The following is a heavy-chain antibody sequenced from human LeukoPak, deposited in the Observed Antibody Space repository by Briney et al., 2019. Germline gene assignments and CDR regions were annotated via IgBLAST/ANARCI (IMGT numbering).Heavy chain of an antibody. V-gene: IGHV1-69*13. CDR1: GGTFSSYA. CDR3: ARTVVPFLGITKKSHFDY. D-gene: IGHD3-10*01. Sequence: SVTVSCKASGGTFSSYAISWVRQAPGQGLEWMGGIIPIFGTANYAQKFQGRVTITADESTSTAYMELSSLRSEDTAVYYCARTVVPFLGITKKSHFDYWGQGTLVTVSS. J-gene: IGHJ4*02. CDR2: IIPIFGTA.